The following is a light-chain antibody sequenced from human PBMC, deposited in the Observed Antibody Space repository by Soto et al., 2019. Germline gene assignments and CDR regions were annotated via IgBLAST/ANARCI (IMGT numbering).Light chain of an antibody. J-gene: IGKJ2*01. V-gene: IGKV1-39*01. CDR3: XXXXTTPRT. CDR1: QSVVSH. CDR2: AAS. Sequence: DIQMTQSPSSLSASVGDRVTINCRASQSVVSHLNWYQQKSGKAPKLLIYAASSLQSGVPSRFSGSGAGTDFTLTISGXQPXXXXXXXXXXXXTTPRTFGQGTKLEI.